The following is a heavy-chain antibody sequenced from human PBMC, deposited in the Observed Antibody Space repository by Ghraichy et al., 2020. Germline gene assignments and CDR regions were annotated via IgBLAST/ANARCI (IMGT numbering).Heavy chain of an antibody. CDR2: ITRSSRTI. CDR1: GLTFSSYS. CDR3: AGASSVVRFYYYAGMDV. D-gene: IGHD4-23*01. J-gene: IGHJ6*02. Sequence: GESLNISCVGSGLTFSSYSMNWVRQSPGKGLEWVGYITRSSRTITYSDSVKGRFTISRDNAQNSLYLQMNSLRDDDTAVYYCAGASSVVRFYYYAGMDVWGQGSTVNVSS. V-gene: IGHV3-48*02.